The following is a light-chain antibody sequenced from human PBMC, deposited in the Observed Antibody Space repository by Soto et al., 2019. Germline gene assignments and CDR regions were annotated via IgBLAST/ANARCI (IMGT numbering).Light chain of an antibody. V-gene: IGKV1-39*01. CDR2: GTS. CDR1: QSITRY. Sequence: DIQMTQSPSSLSASVGDRVTITCRASQSITRYLNWYQQKPGRAPKLLIAGTSSLQSGVPSRFSGDGSGTDFTLTISRLQPEDFATYYCQQSYITPWTFGQGTKVDIK. J-gene: IGKJ1*01. CDR3: QQSYITPWT.